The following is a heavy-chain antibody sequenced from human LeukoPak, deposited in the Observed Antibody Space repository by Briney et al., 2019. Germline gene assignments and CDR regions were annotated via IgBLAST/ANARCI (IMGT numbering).Heavy chain of an antibody. V-gene: IGHV4-59*08. Sequence: SETLSLTCTVSGGSISSYYWSWIRQPPGKGLEWIGYIYYSGSTNYNPSLKSRVTISVDTSKNQFSLKLGSVTAADTAVYYCARGVVGAILSAFDIWGQGTMVTVSS. CDR2: IYYSGST. D-gene: IGHD1-26*01. CDR1: GGSISSYY. J-gene: IGHJ3*02. CDR3: ARGVVGAILSAFDI.